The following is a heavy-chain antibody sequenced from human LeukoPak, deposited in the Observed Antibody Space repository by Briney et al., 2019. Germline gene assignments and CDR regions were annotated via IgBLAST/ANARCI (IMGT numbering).Heavy chain of an antibody. V-gene: IGHV3-7*01. D-gene: IGHD4-17*01. CDR2: INQDGSQK. J-gene: IGHJ4*02. CDR3: ARDLRGYFDY. Sequence: GGSLRLSCAASGFTFSIYWMNWVRQAPGKGLEWVANINQDGSQKYCVDSVKGRFTISGDNVKNSLYLQMNSLRAEDTAVYYCARDLRGYFDYWGQGTLVTVSS. CDR1: GFTFSIYW.